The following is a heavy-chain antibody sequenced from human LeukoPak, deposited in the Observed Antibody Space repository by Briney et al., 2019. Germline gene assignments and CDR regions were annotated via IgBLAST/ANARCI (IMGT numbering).Heavy chain of an antibody. CDR1: GGSITSYY. Sequence: PSETLSLTCTVSGGSITSYYWTYIRQHAGKGLEWIGRIHTSGRTNYNPSLKSRVTMSVDTSKNQFSLNLSSVTAADTAMYYCAREFSGTSIAARVFDSWGQGTLVTVSS. CDR3: AREFSGTSIAARVFDS. CDR2: IHTSGRT. V-gene: IGHV4-4*07. J-gene: IGHJ4*02. D-gene: IGHD6-6*01.